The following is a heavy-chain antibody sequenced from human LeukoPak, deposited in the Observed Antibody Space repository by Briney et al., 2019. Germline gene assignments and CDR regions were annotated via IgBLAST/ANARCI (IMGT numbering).Heavy chain of an antibody. CDR3: ARDGYLYSSSSLDY. V-gene: IGHV3-7*01. Sequence: GGSLRLSCAASGFTFSSYWMSWVRQAPGKGLEWVANIKQDGSEKYYVDSVKGRFTISRDNAKNSLYLQMNSLRAEDTAVYYCARDGYLYSSSSLDYWGQGTLVTVSS. J-gene: IGHJ4*02. CDR1: GFTFSSYW. CDR2: IKQDGSEK. D-gene: IGHD6-13*01.